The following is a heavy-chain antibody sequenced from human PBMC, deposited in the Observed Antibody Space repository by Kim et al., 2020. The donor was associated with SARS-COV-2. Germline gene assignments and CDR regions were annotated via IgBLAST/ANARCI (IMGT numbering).Heavy chain of an antibody. Sequence: SETLSLTCTVSGDSISTSIYYWSWIRQPPWKGKGLEWIASIYHSGITYYNQTLKSRVIISVDTSRNQFSLSLRSLTAADTAVYYCARDGKMHAFDLWGQGTMVSVSS. CDR2: IYHSGIT. CDR3: ARDGKMHAFDL. V-gene: IGHV4-39*07. J-gene: IGHJ3*01. CDR1: GDSISTSIYY.